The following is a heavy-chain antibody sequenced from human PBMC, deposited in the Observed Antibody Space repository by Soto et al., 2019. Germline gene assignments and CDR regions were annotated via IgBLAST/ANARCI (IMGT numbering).Heavy chain of an antibody. V-gene: IGHV4-39*01. CDR3: GRVMIGTSRHTDSDY. CDR1: GASISSRDYY. J-gene: IGHJ4*02. CDR2: IDYNGVT. Sequence: SETLSLTCTVSGASISSRDYYWGWIRQTPGKGLEWIGNIDYNGVTYYNPSLKSRVTVSKDTSKNQFSLKVASVTAADTAIYYCGRVMIGTSRHTDSDYWGQGTQVTVSS. D-gene: IGHD2-8*01.